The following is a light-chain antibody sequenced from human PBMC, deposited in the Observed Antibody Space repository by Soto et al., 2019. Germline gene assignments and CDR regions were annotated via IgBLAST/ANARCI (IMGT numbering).Light chain of an antibody. V-gene: IGKV1-5*01. CDR1: QTISSW. CDR3: QQYNSYQWT. CDR2: EAS. J-gene: IGKJ1*01. Sequence: DIQMTQSPSTLSGSVGDRVTITCRASQTISSWLAWYQQKPGKAPKLLIYEASKLESGVPSRFSGSGSGTEFTLTISTLQPDDVATYYCQQYNSYQWTFGQGTKVDIK.